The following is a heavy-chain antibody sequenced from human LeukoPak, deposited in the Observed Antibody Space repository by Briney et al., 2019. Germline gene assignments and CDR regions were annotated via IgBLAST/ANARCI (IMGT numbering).Heavy chain of an antibody. Sequence: SVKLSCKASGYTFTGYYMHWVRQAPGQGLEWMGWINPNSGGTNYAQKYQGRVTMTRDTSISTAYMELSRLRSDDTAVYYCARVTRYFANWYFDYWGQGTLVTVSS. CDR1: GYTFTGYY. J-gene: IGHJ4*02. CDR3: ARVTRYFANWYFDY. D-gene: IGHD3-9*01. CDR2: INPNSGGT. V-gene: IGHV1-2*02.